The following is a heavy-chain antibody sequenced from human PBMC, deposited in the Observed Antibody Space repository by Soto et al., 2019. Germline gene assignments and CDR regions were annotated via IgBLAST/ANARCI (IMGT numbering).Heavy chain of an antibody. J-gene: IGHJ6*02. D-gene: IGHD2-2*01. Sequence: ASVKVSCKASGYTFTGYYMHWGREAPGQGLEWMGWINPNSGGTNYAQKFQGRVTMTRDTSISTAYMELSRLRSDDTAVYCCARDGGADCSSTSCHGEVDYYYYGMDVWGQGTTVTVSS. V-gene: IGHV1-2*02. CDR1: GYTFTGYY. CDR3: ARDGGADCSSTSCHGEVDYYYYGMDV. CDR2: INPNSGGT.